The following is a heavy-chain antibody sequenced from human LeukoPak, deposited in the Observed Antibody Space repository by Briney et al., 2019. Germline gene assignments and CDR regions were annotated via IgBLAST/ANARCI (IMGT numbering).Heavy chain of an antibody. Sequence: SETLSLTCTVSGGSISSFYWLWIRQPLGKGLVWIGYIYYSGSTNYNPSLKSRVTISVDTSKNQFSLKLTSVTAADTAVYYCARGVPEYYDFWSGYFYYFDYWGQGTLVTVSS. V-gene: IGHV4-59*01. CDR1: GGSISSFY. J-gene: IGHJ4*02. D-gene: IGHD3-3*01. CDR3: ARGVPEYYDFWSGYFYYFDY. CDR2: IYYSGST.